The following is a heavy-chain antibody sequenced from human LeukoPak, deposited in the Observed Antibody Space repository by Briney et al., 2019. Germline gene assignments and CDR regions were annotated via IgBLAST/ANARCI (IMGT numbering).Heavy chain of an antibody. V-gene: IGHV4-39*07. CDR2: VYYSGSS. J-gene: IGHJ4*02. CDR1: GDSITSNSFY. CDR3: ARETNNGPEGGY. Sequence: SETLSLTCTVSGDSITSNSFYWGWIRQPPGKGLEWIGSVYYSGSSYSNPSLKSRVTISVDRSKNQFSLKLSSVTAADTAVYYCARETNNGPEGGYWGQGTLVTISS. D-gene: IGHD1/OR15-1a*01.